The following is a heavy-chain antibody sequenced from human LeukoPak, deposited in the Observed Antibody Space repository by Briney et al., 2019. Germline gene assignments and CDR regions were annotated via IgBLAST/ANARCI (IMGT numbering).Heavy chain of an antibody. J-gene: IGHJ4*02. CDR3: ARGSAYCSSTSCYVLDY. V-gene: IGHV5-51*01. D-gene: IGHD2-2*01. Sequence: GESLKISCKGSGFSFTSYWIGWVRQMPGKGLEWMGIIYPGDSDTRYSPSFQGQVTISADKSISTAYLQWSSLKASDTAMYYCARGSAYCSSTSCYVLDYWGQGTLVTVSS. CDR2: IYPGDSDT. CDR1: GFSFTSYW.